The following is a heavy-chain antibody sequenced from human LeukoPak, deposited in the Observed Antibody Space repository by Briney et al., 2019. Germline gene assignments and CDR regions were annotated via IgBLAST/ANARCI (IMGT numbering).Heavy chain of an antibody. V-gene: IGHV1-69*04. D-gene: IGHD3-10*01. CDR1: GGTFSSYA. J-gene: IGHJ4*02. Sequence: ASVKVSCKASGGTFSSYAISWVRQAPGQGLEWMGRIIPILGIANYAQKFQGRVTITADKSTSTAYMELSSLRSEDTAVYHCARESMVRGVIETYFDYWGQGTLVTVSS. CDR2: IIPILGIA. CDR3: ARESMVRGVIETYFDY.